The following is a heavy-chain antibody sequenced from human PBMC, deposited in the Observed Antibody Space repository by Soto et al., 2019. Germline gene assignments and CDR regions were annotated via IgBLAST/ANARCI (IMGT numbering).Heavy chain of an antibody. D-gene: IGHD1-26*01. CDR1: GFTVSSNY. J-gene: IGHJ4*02. CDR2: IYSGGST. Sequence: GGSLRLSCAASGFTVSSNYMSWVRQAPGKGLEWVSVIYSGGSTYYADSVKGRFTISRDNSKNTLYLQMNSLRAEDTAVYYCARDPAGTCYFDYWGQGTLVTVSS. CDR3: ARDPAGTCYFDY. V-gene: IGHV3-53*01.